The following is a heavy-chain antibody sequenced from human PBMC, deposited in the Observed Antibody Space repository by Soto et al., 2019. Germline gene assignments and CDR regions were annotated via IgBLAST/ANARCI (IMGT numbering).Heavy chain of an antibody. CDR1: GFTFSIYA. CDR2: ISGSGGSA. D-gene: IGHD2-15*01. V-gene: IGHV3-23*01. Sequence: SLRLSCAASGFTFSIYAMTWVRQAPGKGLEWVSTISGSGGSAYYADSVKGRFTISRDNAKNSLYLQMNSLRVEDTAVYFCVRERISSWGQGTLVTVSS. J-gene: IGHJ4*02. CDR3: VRERISS.